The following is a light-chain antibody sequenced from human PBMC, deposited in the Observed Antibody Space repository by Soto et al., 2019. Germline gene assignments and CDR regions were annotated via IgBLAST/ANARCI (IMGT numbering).Light chain of an antibody. J-gene: IGKJ1*01. CDR3: QQSHSIPWT. CDR2: GAS. Sequence: DIQMTQSPSSLSASVGDRVTITCRASQSISSYLNWYQQKPGKAPKVLIYGASSLQSGVPSRFSGSGSGTDFTLTISSLQPEDFATYYCQQSHSIPWTFGQGTKVDI. V-gene: IGKV1-39*01. CDR1: QSISSY.